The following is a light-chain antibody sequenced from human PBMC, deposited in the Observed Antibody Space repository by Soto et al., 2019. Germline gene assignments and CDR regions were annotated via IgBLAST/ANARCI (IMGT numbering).Light chain of an antibody. Sequence: EIVMTQSPRSLSLSTRERATLSCRSSQSVSSNHLAWYQQRPGQAPRLLIYGASRRATGIPDRFSGSGSGTDFTLTISRLEPEDFAMYYCQQYGSSTYTFGQGTKVDIK. J-gene: IGKJ2*01. CDR1: QSVSSNH. CDR3: QQYGSSTYT. CDR2: GAS. V-gene: IGKV3-20*01.